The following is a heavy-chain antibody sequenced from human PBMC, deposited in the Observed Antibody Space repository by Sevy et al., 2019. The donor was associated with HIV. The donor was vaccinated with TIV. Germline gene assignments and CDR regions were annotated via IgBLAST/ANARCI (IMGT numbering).Heavy chain of an antibody. CDR3: AREWALNYYDSSGSVDY. J-gene: IGHJ4*02. Sequence: ASVKVSCKASGYTFTGYYMHWVRQAPGQGLEWMGWINPNSGGTNYAQKFQGRVTMTRDTSISTAYMELGRLRSDDTAVYYCAREWALNYYDSSGSVDYWGQGTLVTVSS. V-gene: IGHV1-2*02. D-gene: IGHD3-22*01. CDR1: GYTFTGYY. CDR2: INPNSGGT.